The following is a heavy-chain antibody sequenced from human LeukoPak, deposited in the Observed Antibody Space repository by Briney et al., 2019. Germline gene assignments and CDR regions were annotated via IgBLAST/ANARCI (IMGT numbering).Heavy chain of an antibody. D-gene: IGHD2-15*01. J-gene: IGHJ4*02. Sequence: PSETLSLTCTVSGGSISSSYYYWGWIRQPPGEGLEWIGNIYYAGSTYGNPSLKSRITMSVDTSKNQFSLRLSPVTAADTAVYYCASLYCSGGSCYPRYWGQGTLVAVSS. V-gene: IGHV4-39*01. CDR2: IYYAGST. CDR3: ASLYCSGGSCYPRY. CDR1: GGSISSSYYY.